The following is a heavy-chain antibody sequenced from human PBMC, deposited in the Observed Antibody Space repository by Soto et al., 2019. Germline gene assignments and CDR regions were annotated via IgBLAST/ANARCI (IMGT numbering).Heavy chain of an antibody. D-gene: IGHD1-1*01. CDR2: IIPIPGTA. CDR1: GGTFGSYA. Sequence: QVQLVQSGAEVKKPGSSVKVSCKASGGTFGSYAISWVRQAPGQGLEWMGGIIPIPGTANYAQKFQGRVTIAADESTSTAYTEPSGLTSEHPAAYYCARSEGTGALVDIDYDYYYGMDVGGRGSAVTV. J-gene: IGHJ6*02. V-gene: IGHV1-69*01. CDR3: ARSEGTGALVDIDYDYYYGMDV.